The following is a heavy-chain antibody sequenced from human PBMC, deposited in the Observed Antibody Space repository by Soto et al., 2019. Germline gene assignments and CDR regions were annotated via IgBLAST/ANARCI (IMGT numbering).Heavy chain of an antibody. J-gene: IGHJ6*03. V-gene: IGHV3-30*18. CDR3: AKDGVAKAYYYYYYMDV. CDR1: GFTFSSYG. CDR2: ISYDGSNK. Sequence: QVQLVESGGGVVQPGRSLRLSCAASGFTFSSYGMHWVRQAPGKGLEWVAVISYDGSNKYYADSVKGRFTISRDNSKYTLYLQMNSLRAEDTAVYYCAKDGVAKAYYYYYYMDVWGKGTTVTVSS. D-gene: IGHD3-3*01.